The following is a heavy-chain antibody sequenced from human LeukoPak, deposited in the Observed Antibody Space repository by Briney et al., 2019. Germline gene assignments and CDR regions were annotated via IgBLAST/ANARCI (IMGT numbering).Heavy chain of an antibody. CDR2: ISYDGSNK. Sequence: GGSLRLSCAASGFTFSSYAMHWVRQAPGKGLEWVAVISYDGSNKYYADSVKGRCTISRDNSKNTLYLQMNSLRAEDTAVYYCAREDYYYMDVWGKGTTVTVSS. V-gene: IGHV3-30-3*01. CDR3: AREDYYYMDV. J-gene: IGHJ6*03. CDR1: GFTFSSYA.